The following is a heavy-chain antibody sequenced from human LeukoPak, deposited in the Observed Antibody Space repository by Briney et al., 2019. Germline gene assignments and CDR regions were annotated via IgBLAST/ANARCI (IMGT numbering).Heavy chain of an antibody. CDR1: GVSISSSSYY. CDR3: ARHEGCSTTTCFYGMDV. Sequence: SETLSLTCTVSGVSISSSSYYWGWIRQTPGKGLEWIGTIYYSGSTYYNPSLKSRVTISVDTSKNQFSLKLSSVTAADTAVYYCARHEGCSTTTCFYGMDVWGQGTTVTVSS. D-gene: IGHD2-2*01. J-gene: IGHJ6*02. CDR2: IYYSGST. V-gene: IGHV4-39*01.